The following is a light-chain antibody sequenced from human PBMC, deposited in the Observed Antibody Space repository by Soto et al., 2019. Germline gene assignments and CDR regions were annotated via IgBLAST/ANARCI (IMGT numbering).Light chain of an antibody. CDR2: DAS. J-gene: IGKJ5*01. Sequence: ETVMTQSPGTLSVSLGERATLSCRASQSVSIHLAWYQQKPGQAPRLLIYDASTRATGIPARFSGSGSGTDFTLTISGLQSEDFAVYYCQQYNSFPITFGQGTRLEIK. V-gene: IGKV3-15*01. CDR1: QSVSIH. CDR3: QQYNSFPIT.